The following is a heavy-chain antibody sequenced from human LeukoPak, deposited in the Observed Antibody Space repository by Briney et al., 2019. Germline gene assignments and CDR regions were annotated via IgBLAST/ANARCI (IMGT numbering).Heavy chain of an antibody. Sequence: GASVKVSCKASVYTFTDYHIHWLRQAPGQGLEWLGRISSNSGGTEYGQIFQGRITMTRDTSINTAFMELSRLTSDDTALYYCARLLGSFSDFWVQGTLVTVS. CDR2: ISSNSGGT. J-gene: IGHJ4*02. CDR3: ARLLGSFSDF. D-gene: IGHD1-26*01. CDR1: VYTFTDYH. V-gene: IGHV1-2*02.